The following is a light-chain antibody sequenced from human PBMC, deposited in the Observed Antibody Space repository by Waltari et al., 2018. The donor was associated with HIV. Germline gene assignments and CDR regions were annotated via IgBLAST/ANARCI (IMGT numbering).Light chain of an antibody. Sequence: EIVLTQSTGTLSLSPGERVTLSCRASQSTSNEYLAWYQQKPGQAPRLLIYGASRRATGIPDRFTGSGSGIDFTLTISRLEPEDFAVYYCQQYGTSSLTFGGGTKVEIK. CDR2: GAS. CDR1: QSTSNEY. V-gene: IGKV3-20*01. CDR3: QQYGTSSLT. J-gene: IGKJ4*01.